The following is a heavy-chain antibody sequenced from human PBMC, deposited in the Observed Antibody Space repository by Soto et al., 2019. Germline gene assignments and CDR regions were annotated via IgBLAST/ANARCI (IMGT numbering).Heavy chain of an antibody. D-gene: IGHD6-13*01. Sequence: QVQLVESGGGVVQPGKSLRLSCAASGFTFSSYGMQWVGQAPGKGLDWMAVIAHDGSNQYYTDSVNGRFTISRDNSKNKLYLQMDSLRPEDTAVYFCARSRVGSSWYEGDSWGQGTLVTVSS. CDR2: IAHDGSNQ. CDR1: GFTFSSYG. J-gene: IGHJ4*02. V-gene: IGHV3-30*03. CDR3: ARSRVGSSWYEGDS.